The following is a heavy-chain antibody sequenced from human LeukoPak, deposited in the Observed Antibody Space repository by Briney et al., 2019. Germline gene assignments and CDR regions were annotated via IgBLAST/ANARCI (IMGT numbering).Heavy chain of an antibody. V-gene: IGHV3-48*03. Sequence: GGSLRLSCAASGFTFNNYEMNWVRQAPGKGLEWVSYISSSGYTIYYADSVKGRFTISRDNAKNSLYLQMDILGPEDTAVYYCARDPYSGNYGNDYYYYMDVWGKGTTVTISS. J-gene: IGHJ6*03. D-gene: IGHD1-26*01. CDR3: ARDPYSGNYGNDYYYYMDV. CDR2: ISSSGYTI. CDR1: GFTFNNYE.